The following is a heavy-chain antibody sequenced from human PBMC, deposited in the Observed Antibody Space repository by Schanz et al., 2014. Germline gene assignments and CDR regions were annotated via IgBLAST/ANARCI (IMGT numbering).Heavy chain of an antibody. Sequence: EVQLVESGGGLVQPGGSLRLSCAASGFTFSTHAMSWVRQAPGKGLEWVSSISGDHRNTFYADSVKGRFTISRDNSKNTLYLQMNSLRPEDTAVYYCARIGGSVFDYWAQGTLVTVSS. CDR3: ARIGGSVFDY. D-gene: IGHD3-10*01. J-gene: IGHJ4*02. CDR2: ISGDHRNT. CDR1: GFTFSTHA. V-gene: IGHV3-23*04.